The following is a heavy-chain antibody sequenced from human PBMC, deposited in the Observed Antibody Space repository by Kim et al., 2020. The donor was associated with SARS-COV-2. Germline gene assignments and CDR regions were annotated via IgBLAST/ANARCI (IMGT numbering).Heavy chain of an antibody. J-gene: IGHJ6*02. V-gene: IGHV3-11*06. D-gene: IGHD6-13*01. CDR3: ARVSPEYSSSWRYYYYGMDV. Sequence: RFTISRDNAKNSLYLQMNSLRAEDTAVYYCARVSPEYSSSWRYYYYGMDVWGQGTTVTVSS.